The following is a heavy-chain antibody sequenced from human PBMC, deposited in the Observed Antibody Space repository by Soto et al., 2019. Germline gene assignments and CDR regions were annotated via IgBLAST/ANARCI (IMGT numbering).Heavy chain of an antibody. J-gene: IGHJ5*02. CDR1: GYTLTELS. CDR3: ATSNQPGYRSSWYISWFDH. Sequence: VASVKVSCKVSGYTLTELSMHWVRQAPGKGLEWMGGFDPEDGETIYAQKFQGRVTMTEDTSTDTAYMELSSLRSEDTAVYYCATSNQPGYRSSWYISWFDHWGQGTLVTVSS. V-gene: IGHV1-24*01. D-gene: IGHD6-13*01. CDR2: FDPEDGET.